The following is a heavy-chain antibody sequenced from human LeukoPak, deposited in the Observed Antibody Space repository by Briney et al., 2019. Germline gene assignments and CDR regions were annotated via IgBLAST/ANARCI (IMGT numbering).Heavy chain of an antibody. J-gene: IGHJ4*02. CDR1: GFAFSDYS. CDR2: TRGSGSGM. Sequence: GGSLRLSCAASGFAFSDYSMNWVRQAPGKGLEWVANTRGSGSGMGSGNYYAGAVKGRFTISRDNAKNSLYLQMNSLRAEDTAFYYCARDDNWGFDYWGQGALVTVSS. CDR3: ARDDNWGFDY. D-gene: IGHD7-27*01. V-gene: IGHV3-21*05.